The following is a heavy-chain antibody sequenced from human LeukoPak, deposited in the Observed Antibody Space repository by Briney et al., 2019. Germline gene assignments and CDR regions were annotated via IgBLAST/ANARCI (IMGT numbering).Heavy chain of an antibody. Sequence: GGSLRLSCVVSGFTFSSKYMSWVRQAPGKGLEWVSVIYSSGDTYYADSVKGRFSISRDNAKNTLYLQMNSLRAEDTAVYYCARVSSGYYLSGYFDYWGQGTLVTVSS. J-gene: IGHJ4*02. D-gene: IGHD3-22*01. CDR1: GFTFSSKY. CDR3: ARVSSGYYLSGYFDY. CDR2: IYSSGDT. V-gene: IGHV3-53*01.